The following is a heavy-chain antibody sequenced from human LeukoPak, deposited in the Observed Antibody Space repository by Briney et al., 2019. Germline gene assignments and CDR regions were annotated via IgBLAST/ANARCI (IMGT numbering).Heavy chain of an antibody. CDR3: AGLSRSGSYFDY. J-gene: IGHJ4*02. Sequence: PSETLSLTCAVYGGSFSGYYWGWTRQPPGKGLEWIGSIYYSGSTYYNPSLKSRVTISVDTSKNQFSLKLSSVTAADTAVYYCAGLSRSGSYFDYWGQGTLVTVSS. CDR1: GGSFSGYY. V-gene: IGHV4-39*01. CDR2: IYYSGST. D-gene: IGHD3-10*01.